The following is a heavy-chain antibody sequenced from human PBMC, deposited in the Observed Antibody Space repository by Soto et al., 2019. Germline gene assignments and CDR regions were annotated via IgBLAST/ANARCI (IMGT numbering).Heavy chain of an antibody. V-gene: IGHV3-20*04. J-gene: IGHJ4*02. D-gene: IGHD3-16*01. CDR1: GFIFGAHA. CDR2: INWIGGST. Sequence: EVQLVKSGGGVVRPGGSLRLSCAASGFIFGAHAMSWVRQAPGKGLEWVSAINWIGGSTNYADSMKDRFTISRDNAKNSLYLQMSSLRAEDTALYYCARHGGTPDLYFDYWGQGTPVTVSS. CDR3: ARHGGTPDLYFDY.